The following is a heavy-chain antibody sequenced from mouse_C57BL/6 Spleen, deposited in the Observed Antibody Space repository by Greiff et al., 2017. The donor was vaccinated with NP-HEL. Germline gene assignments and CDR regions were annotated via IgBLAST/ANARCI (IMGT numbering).Heavy chain of an antibody. V-gene: IGHV5-4*01. D-gene: IGHD1-1*01. Sequence: EVKLVESGGGLVKPGGSLKLSCAASGFTFSSYAMSWVRQTPEKRLAWVATISDGGRYTYYPDNVKGRFPISSAHAKNNLYLQMSDLKAEDTARYYCARDLLTTVVATDAMDYWGQGTSVTVSS. CDR2: ISDGGRYT. J-gene: IGHJ4*01. CDR3: ARDLLTTVVATDAMDY. CDR1: GFTFSSYA.